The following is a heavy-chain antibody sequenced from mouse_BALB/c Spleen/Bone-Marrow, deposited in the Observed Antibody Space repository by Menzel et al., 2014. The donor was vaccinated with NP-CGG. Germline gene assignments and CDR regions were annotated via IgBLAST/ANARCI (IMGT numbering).Heavy chain of an antibody. CDR2: IDPANGNT. Sequence: EVKLVESGAELVKPGASVKLSCTASGFNIKDTYMHWVKQRPEQGLEWIGRIDPANGNTKYDPKFQGKATITADTSSNTAYLQLSSLTSEDTAVYYCARYYYAMDYWGQGTSATVSS. V-gene: IGHV14-3*02. J-gene: IGHJ4*01. CDR3: ARYYYAMDY. CDR1: GFNIKDTY.